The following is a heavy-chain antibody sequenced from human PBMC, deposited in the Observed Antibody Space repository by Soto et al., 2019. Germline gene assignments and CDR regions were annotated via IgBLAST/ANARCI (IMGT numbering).Heavy chain of an antibody. V-gene: IGHV3-66*01. Sequence: EVQLVESGGGLVQPGGSLRLSCAASGFTVSTYYMNWVRQAPGEGLEWVSVVYSGGTTYYADSVRGRFPIARDNSKSTLFLPMNSLRAEDTAVYYCARGRSASSAFDSWGQGTLVTVSS. CDR3: ARGRSASSAFDS. J-gene: IGHJ4*02. CDR1: GFTVSTYY. CDR2: VYSGGTT. D-gene: IGHD3-10*01.